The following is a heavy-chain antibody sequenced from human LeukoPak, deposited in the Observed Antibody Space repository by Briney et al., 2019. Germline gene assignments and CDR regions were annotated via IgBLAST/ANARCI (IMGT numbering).Heavy chain of an antibody. J-gene: IGHJ6*03. Sequence: PGGSLRLSCAASGFTFDDYGMSWVRQAPGKGLEWVSGINWNSGSIGYADSVKGRFTISRDNAKNSLYLQMNSLRAEDMALYYCAKDRDGDYYYYYMDVWGKGTTVTVSS. CDR1: GFTFDDYG. CDR2: INWNSGSI. V-gene: IGHV3-20*04. CDR3: AKDRDGDYYYYYMDV. D-gene: IGHD4-17*01.